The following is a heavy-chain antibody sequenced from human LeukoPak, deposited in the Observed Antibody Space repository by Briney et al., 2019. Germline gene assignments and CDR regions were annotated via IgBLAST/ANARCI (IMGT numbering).Heavy chain of an antibody. CDR3: ARDPYYGSGFDY. J-gene: IGHJ4*02. CDR2: IYSGGST. D-gene: IGHD3-10*01. Sequence: GGSLRLSCAASGFTVSSNYMSWVRQAPGKGLERVSVIYSGGSTYYADSVKGRFTISRDNSKNTLYLQMNSLRAEDTAAYYCARDPYYGSGFDYWGQGTLVTVSS. CDR1: GFTVSSNY. V-gene: IGHV3-66*01.